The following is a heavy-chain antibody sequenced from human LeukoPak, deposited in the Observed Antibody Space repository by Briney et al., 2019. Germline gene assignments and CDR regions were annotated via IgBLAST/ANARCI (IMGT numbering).Heavy chain of an antibody. CDR1: GYTFSSYG. Sequence: GASVKVSCTASGYTFSSYGFSWVRQAPGQGLEWTGWISAYDGDTNYAQKFQGRVTMTTDTSTSTAYMELRSLRSADTAVYYCARDVFAGVGPTFYYWGQGTLVTVSS. D-gene: IGHD1-26*01. CDR3: ARDVFAGVGPTFYY. CDR2: ISAYDGDT. J-gene: IGHJ4*02. V-gene: IGHV1-18*01.